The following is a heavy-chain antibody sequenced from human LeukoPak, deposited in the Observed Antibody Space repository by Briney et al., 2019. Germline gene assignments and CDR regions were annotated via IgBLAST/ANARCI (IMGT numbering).Heavy chain of an antibody. CDR3: ARAPVDTAMGDY. D-gene: IGHD5-18*01. Sequence: GSLRLSCAASGFTFSSYSMNWVRQAPGKGLEWVSSISSSSSYIYYADSVEGRFAISRDNAKNSLYLQMNSLRAEDTAVYYCARAPVDTAMGDYWGQGTLVTVSS. V-gene: IGHV3-21*01. CDR1: GFTFSSYS. CDR2: ISSSSSYI. J-gene: IGHJ4*02.